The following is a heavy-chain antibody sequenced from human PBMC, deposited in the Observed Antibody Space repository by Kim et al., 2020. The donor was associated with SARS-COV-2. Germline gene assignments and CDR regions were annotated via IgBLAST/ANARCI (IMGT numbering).Heavy chain of an antibody. CDR3: AKDPSTGVRGVIIIDAFDI. Sequence: GGSLRLSCAASGFTFSSYAMSWVRQAPGKGLEWVSAISGSGGSTYYADSVKGRFTISRDNSKNTLYLQMNSLRAEDTAVYYCAKDPSTGVRGVIIIDAFDIWGQGTMVTVSS. J-gene: IGHJ3*02. D-gene: IGHD3-10*01. CDR1: GFTFSSYA. V-gene: IGHV3-23*01. CDR2: ISGSGGST.